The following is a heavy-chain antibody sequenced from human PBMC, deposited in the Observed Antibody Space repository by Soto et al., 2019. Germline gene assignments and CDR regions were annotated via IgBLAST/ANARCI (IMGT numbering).Heavy chain of an antibody. Sequence: EVQLLESGGGLVQPGGSLRLSCAASGFTFSNYAVTWVRQAPGKGLEWVSTISGSGGSTYYADSVKGRFTISRDNSKNTLYLHMNRVREEDTAVYYCAKNQGSSWYEIDYWGQGTLVTVSA. V-gene: IGHV3-23*01. CDR3: AKNQGSSWYEIDY. D-gene: IGHD6-13*01. J-gene: IGHJ4*02. CDR2: ISGSGGST. CDR1: GFTFSNYA.